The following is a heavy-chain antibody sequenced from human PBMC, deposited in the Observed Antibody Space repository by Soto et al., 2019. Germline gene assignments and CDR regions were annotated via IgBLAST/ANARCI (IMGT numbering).Heavy chain of an antibody. CDR3: ARDVSLTLQPLDY. D-gene: IGHD4-4*01. J-gene: IGHJ4*02. CDR1: GFTFSSYS. CDR2: ISSSSSYI. Sequence: GSLRLSCAASGFTFSSYSMNWVRQAPGKGLEWVSSISSSSSYIYYADSVKGRFTISRDNAKNSLYLQMNSLRAEDTAVYYCARDVSLTLQPLDYWGQGTRVTVSS. V-gene: IGHV3-21*01.